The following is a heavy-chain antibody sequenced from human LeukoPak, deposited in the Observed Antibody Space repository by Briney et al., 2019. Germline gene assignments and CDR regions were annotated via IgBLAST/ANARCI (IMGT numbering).Heavy chain of an antibody. CDR2: ISAYNGNT. CDR3: AKDPRNILTGDYDDFDI. V-gene: IGHV1-18*01. CDR1: GYTFSTYG. J-gene: IGHJ3*02. Sequence: ASVKVSCKASGYTFSTYGITWVRQAPGQGLEWMGWISAYNGNTNYAQKLQGRVTMTTDTSTSTAYMELSRLRSDDTAVYYCAKDPRNILTGDYDDFDIWGQGTMVIVSS. D-gene: IGHD3-9*01.